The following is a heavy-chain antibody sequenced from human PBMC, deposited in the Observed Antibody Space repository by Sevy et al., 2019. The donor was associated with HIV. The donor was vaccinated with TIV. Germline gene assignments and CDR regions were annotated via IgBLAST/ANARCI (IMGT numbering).Heavy chain of an antibody. CDR2: INESGIT. CDR1: DGSFSGYY. J-gene: IGHJ5*02. D-gene: IGHD2-2*01. CDR3: ARSPPVVVVPGAPSWFDP. V-gene: IGHV4-34*01. Sequence: SQTLSLTCAVHDGSFSGYYWNWIRQLPGKGLEWIGEINESGITYYNPSLKSRVTISVDTSKKQFSLKLNSVTAADTALYFCARSPPVVVVPGAPSWFDPWGQGTPVTVSS.